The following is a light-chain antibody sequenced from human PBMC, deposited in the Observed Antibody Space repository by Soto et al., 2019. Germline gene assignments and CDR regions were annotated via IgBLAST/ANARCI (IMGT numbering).Light chain of an antibody. J-gene: IGLJ2*01. CDR1: SGDIGTYNL. Sequence: QSVLTQPASVSGSPGQSITVSCIGTSGDIGTYNLVSWYQQYPGKAPKLMIFEVNKRPSGVSNRFSASKSGNTASLTISGLQGEDEADYHCCSYVGGSSVVCGGGTKVTVL. V-gene: IGLV2-23*02. CDR2: EVN. CDR3: CSYVGGSSVV.